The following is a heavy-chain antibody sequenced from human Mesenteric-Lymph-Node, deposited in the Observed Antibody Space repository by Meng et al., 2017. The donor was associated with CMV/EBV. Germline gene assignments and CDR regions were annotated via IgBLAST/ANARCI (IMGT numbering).Heavy chain of an antibody. V-gene: IGHV3-30*02. Sequence: GESLKISCAASGFTFSNYGMHWVRQAPGKGLEWVAFIWFDGGNKYYADSVKGRFTISRDNSKNTLYLQMSSLRAEDTAAYYCARTIPPDYWGQGTLVTVSS. D-gene: IGHD3-3*01. J-gene: IGHJ4*02. CDR2: IWFDGGNK. CDR3: ARTIPPDY. CDR1: GFTFSNYG.